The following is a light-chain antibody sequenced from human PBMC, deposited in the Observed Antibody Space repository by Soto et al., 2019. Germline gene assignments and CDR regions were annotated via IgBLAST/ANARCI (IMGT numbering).Light chain of an antibody. CDR3: QEYNSATYT. V-gene: IGKV1-27*01. CDR1: QDISNH. Sequence: DIPMTQSPSSLSASVGDRVTITCRASQDISNHLAWYQQKPGEVPKLLIYAASTLHSGVPSRFSGSGSETDFTLTISSLQTDDVAAYYCQEYNSATYTFGQGTKLEIK. CDR2: AAS. J-gene: IGKJ2*01.